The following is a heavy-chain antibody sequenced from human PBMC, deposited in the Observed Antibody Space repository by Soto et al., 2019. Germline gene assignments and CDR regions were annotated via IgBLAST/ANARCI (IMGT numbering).Heavy chain of an antibody. CDR1: GYTFTSHA. J-gene: IGHJ4*02. V-gene: IGHV1-3*01. D-gene: IGHD6-19*01. CDR2: INAGNGNT. CDR3: ARDRVIAVAGPMVFDY. Sequence: ASVKVSCKASGYTFTSHAMHWVRQAPGQRLEWMGWINAGNGNTKYSQKFQGRVTITRDTSASTAYMELSSLRSEDTAVYYCARDRVIAVAGPMVFDYWGQGTLVTVPQ.